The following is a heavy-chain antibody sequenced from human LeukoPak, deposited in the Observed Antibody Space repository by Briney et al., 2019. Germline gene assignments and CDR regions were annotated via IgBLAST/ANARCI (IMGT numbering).Heavy chain of an antibody. CDR2: ISAYNGNT. V-gene: IGHV1-18*01. CDR3: ARDRYCSGGSCYSNYYGTDV. J-gene: IGHJ6*02. CDR1: GYTFTSYG. D-gene: IGHD2-15*01. Sequence: ASVKVSCKASGYTFTSYGISWVRQAPGQGLEWMGWISAYNGNTNYAQKLQGRVTMTTDTSTSTAYMELRSLRSDDTAVYYCARDRYCSGGSCYSNYYGTDVWGQGTTVTVSS.